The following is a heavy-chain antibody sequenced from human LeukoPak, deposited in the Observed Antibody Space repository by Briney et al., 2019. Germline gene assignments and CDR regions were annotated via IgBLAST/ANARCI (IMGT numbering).Heavy chain of an antibody. CDR2: INQDGSER. CDR3: ARGVTSYYDSSAYY. CDR1: GFTFSNYW. J-gene: IGHJ4*02. Sequence: PGGSLRLSCATSGFTFSNYWMTWVRQAPGKGLEWVANINQDGSERYYVDSVKGRFTISRDNAKNALYQQMSSLRAEDTAVYFCARGVTSYYDSSAYYWGQGTLVTVSS. D-gene: IGHD3-22*01. V-gene: IGHV3-7*04.